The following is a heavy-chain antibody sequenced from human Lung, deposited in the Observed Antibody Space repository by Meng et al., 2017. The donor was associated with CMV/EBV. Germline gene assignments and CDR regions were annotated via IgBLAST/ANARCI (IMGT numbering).Heavy chain of an antibody. D-gene: IGHD1-26*01. CDR3: AKGLSGSYFPFDY. CDR2: ISGSGGST. CDR1: GFTFSSYA. J-gene: IGHJ4*02. Sequence: ASGFTFSSYAMSWVRQAPGKGLGWVSAISGSGGSTYYADSVKGRFTISRDNSKNTLYLQMNSLRAEDTAVYYCAKGLSGSYFPFDYWGQGTLVTVSS. V-gene: IGHV3-23*01.